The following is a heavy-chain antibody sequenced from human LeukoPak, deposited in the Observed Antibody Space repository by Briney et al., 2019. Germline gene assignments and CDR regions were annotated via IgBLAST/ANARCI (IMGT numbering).Heavy chain of an antibody. CDR3: ARAPSGYTNSWYDY. J-gene: IGHJ4*02. Sequence: HPGGSLRLSCEASGFTLSGYVMHWVRQAPGKGLEWVAVISYDGSYDRYGDSVMGRFTISRDNSKNTLYLQMDSLRTEDTAVYFCARAPSGYTNSWYDYWGQGTLVTVPS. D-gene: IGHD6-13*01. CDR2: ISYDGSYD. CDR1: GFTLSGYV. V-gene: IGHV3-30*03.